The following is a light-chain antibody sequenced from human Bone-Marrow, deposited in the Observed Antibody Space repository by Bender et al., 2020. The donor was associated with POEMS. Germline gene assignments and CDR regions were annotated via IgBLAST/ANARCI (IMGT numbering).Light chain of an antibody. V-gene: IGLV2-14*03. CDR3: SSYTAATTVV. Sequence: QSALTQPASVSGSPGQSITISCTGTSSDIGIYDYVSWYQHHPGKAPKLIIYDVNHRPSDISDRFSGSKSGNAASLTISGLQAEDEAAYYYSSYTAATTVVFGGGTKLTVL. CDR1: SSDIGIYDY. CDR2: DVN. J-gene: IGLJ2*01.